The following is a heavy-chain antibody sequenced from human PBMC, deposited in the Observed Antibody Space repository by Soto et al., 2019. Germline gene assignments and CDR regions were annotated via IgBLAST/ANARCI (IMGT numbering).Heavy chain of an antibody. D-gene: IGHD3-16*01. V-gene: IGHV1-8*01. CDR1: GYTFATYN. J-gene: IGHJ6*02. Sequence: QVQLEQSGAEVKKPGASVRVSCTASGYTFATYNIHWVRQATGQGLEWMGWMNPTRGNTGYAQKFQGRVTMTRDTSIGTAYMELSSLRSDDTAVYYCARWGYYYGLDVWGQGTTVTVSS. CDR2: MNPTRGNT. CDR3: ARWGYYYGLDV.